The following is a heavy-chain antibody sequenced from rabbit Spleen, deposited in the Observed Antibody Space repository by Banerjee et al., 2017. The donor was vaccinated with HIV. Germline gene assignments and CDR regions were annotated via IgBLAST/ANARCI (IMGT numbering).Heavy chain of an antibody. Sequence: QGQLVESGGGLVQPGGSLKLSCKASGFDFSSYGVSWVRQGPGKGLEWIGYIDPVFGSTSYASWVNGRFTISSHNAQNTLFLQLNSLTAADTATYFCVREAGYAGYGDGNLWGQGTLVTVS. V-gene: IGHV1S47*01. CDR2: IDPVFGST. CDR1: GFDFSSYG. J-gene: IGHJ4*01. CDR3: VREAGYAGYGDGNL. D-gene: IGHD7-1*01.